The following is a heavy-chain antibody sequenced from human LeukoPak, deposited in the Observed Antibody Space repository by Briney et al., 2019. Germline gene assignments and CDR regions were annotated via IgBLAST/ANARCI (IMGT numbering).Heavy chain of an antibody. V-gene: IGHV3-7*01. J-gene: IGHJ4*01. Sequence: GGSLRLSCEVSGFTFTDCWMNWVRQAPGKGPEWVASIRQDGSEKTYVDSVKGRFTISRDNTKNSLSSQLNGLRAEDTAVYYCARDGTAAGLYFDLWGQGTLVTVSS. D-gene: IGHD6-13*01. CDR2: IRQDGSEK. CDR3: ARDGTAAGLYFDL. CDR1: GFTFTDCW.